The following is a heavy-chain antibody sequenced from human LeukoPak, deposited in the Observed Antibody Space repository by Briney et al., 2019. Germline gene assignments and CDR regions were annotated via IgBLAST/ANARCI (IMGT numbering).Heavy chain of an antibody. D-gene: IGHD3-10*01. CDR1: GGTFSSYT. CDR2: TFPILGIS. CDR3: ARPSGLITMVRGVMSYYYMDV. J-gene: IGHJ6*03. Sequence: SVNDSRKASGGTFSSYTISWVRQAPGRGGEWMGGTFPILGISNYALKFRGRVTITADKSTSTAYMALSSLRSEDTAVYYCARPSGLITMVRGVMSYYYMDVWGKGTTVTVSS. V-gene: IGHV1-69*10.